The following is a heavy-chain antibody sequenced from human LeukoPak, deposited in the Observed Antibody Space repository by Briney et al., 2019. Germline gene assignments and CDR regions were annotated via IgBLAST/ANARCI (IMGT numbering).Heavy chain of an antibody. CDR1: GGTFSSYA. D-gene: IGHD3-22*01. J-gene: IGHJ4*02. V-gene: IGHV1-69*04. CDR2: IIPILGIA. CDR3: ARAGYYYDSSGCQHQFDY. Sequence: SVKVSGMASGGTFSSYAISWVRQAPGQGLEWMGRIIPILGIANYAQKFQGRVTITADKSTSTAYMELSSLRSEDTAVYYCARAGYYYDSSGCQHQFDYWGQGTLVTVSS.